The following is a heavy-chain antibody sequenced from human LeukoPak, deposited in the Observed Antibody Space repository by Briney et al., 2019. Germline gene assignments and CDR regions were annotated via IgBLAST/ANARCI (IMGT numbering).Heavy chain of an antibody. CDR1: GGSISSYC. CDR3: ARVDIVVVPSATFDY. CDR2: IYYSGST. V-gene: IGHV4-59*01. Sequence: SETLSLTCTVSGGSISSYCWSWIRQPPGKGLEWIGYIYYSGSTNYNPSLKSRVTISVDTSKNQFSLKLSSVTAADTAVYYCARVDIVVVPSATFDYWGQGTLVTVSS. D-gene: IGHD2-2*01. J-gene: IGHJ4*02.